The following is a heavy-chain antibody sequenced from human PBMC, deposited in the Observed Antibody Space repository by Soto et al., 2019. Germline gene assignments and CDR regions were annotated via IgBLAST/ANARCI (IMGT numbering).Heavy chain of an antibody. D-gene: IGHD3-22*01. V-gene: IGHV4-31*03. CDR3: ARATTRITMIVVVSGFDP. CDR2: IYYSGST. Sequence: PSETLSLTCTVSGGSISSGGYYWSWIRQHPGKGLEWIGYIYYSGSTYYNPSLKSRVTISVDTSKNQFSLKLSSVTAADTAVYYCARATTRITMIVVVSGFDPWGQGTLVTVSS. CDR1: GGSISSGGYY. J-gene: IGHJ5*02.